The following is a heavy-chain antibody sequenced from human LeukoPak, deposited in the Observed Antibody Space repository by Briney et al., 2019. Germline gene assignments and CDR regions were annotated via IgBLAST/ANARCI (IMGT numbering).Heavy chain of an antibody. CDR3: ARGPHGCSGAYCYVGY. V-gene: IGHV7-4-1*02. CDR2: INTISGNP. Sequence: ASVTVSCTASGYTFTVYYMHWVRQAPGLGLEWMGWINTISGNPTYAQGFTGRFVFSLDTSVSTAYLQISSLKAEDTAVYYCARGPHGCSGAYCYVGYWGQGTLVTVSS. CDR1: GYTFTVYY. D-gene: IGHD2-15*01. J-gene: IGHJ4*02.